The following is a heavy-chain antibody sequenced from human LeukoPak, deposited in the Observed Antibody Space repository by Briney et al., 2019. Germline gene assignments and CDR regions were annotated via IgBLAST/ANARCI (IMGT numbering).Heavy chain of an antibody. CDR1: AGSISSSSYY. Sequence: SETLSLTCTVSAGSISSSSYYWGWIRQPPGKGLEWIGSIYYSGSTYYNPSLKSRVTISVDTSKNQFSLKLSSVTAADTAVYYCARHSSGLEWLLPFDYWGQGTLVTVSS. J-gene: IGHJ4*02. CDR3: ARHSSGLEWLLPFDY. V-gene: IGHV4-39*01. D-gene: IGHD3-3*01. CDR2: IYYSGST.